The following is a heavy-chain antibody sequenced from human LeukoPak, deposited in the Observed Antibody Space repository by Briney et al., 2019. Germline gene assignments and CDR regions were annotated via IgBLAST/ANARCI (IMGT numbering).Heavy chain of an antibody. D-gene: IGHD2-15*01. CDR2: IYYSGST. J-gene: IGHJ5*02. CDR3: ARQRTGGDWFDP. V-gene: IGHV4-59*08. Sequence: SETLSLTCAVSGVSISSYYWSWIRQPPGKGLEWIGYIYYSGSTNYNPSLKSRVTISVDTSKNQFSLKLSSVTAADTAVYYCARQRTGGDWFDPWGQGTLVTVSS. CDR1: GVSISSYY.